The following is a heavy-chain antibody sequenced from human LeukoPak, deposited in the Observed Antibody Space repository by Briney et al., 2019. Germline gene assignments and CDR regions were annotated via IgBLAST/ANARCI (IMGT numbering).Heavy chain of an antibody. CDR3: AGYSKYYYSGMDV. CDR1: GGSISSRSYS. D-gene: IGHD5-24*01. CDR2: IYYSGST. Sequence: SETLSLTCSVSGGSISSRSYSWGWIRQPPGKGLEWIGSIYYSGSTYYNPSLKSRVTISVDTSKNQFSLKLRSVTAADAVVYYCAGYSKYYYSGMDVWGQGTTVTVSS. V-gene: IGHV4-39*01. J-gene: IGHJ6*02.